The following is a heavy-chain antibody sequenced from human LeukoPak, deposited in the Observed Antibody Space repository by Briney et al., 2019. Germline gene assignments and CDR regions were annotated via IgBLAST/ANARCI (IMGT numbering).Heavy chain of an antibody. CDR3: AKAPIAALNYYFDY. V-gene: IGHV3-23*01. CDR1: GFTFSSYA. D-gene: IGHD6-13*01. Sequence: QPGGSLRLSCAASGFTFSSYAMSWVRQAPGKGLEWVSAISVSGGSTYYADSVNGRFTISRDNSKNTLYLQMNSLRAEDTAVYYCAKAPIAALNYYFDYWGQGTLVTVSS. J-gene: IGHJ4*02. CDR2: ISVSGGST.